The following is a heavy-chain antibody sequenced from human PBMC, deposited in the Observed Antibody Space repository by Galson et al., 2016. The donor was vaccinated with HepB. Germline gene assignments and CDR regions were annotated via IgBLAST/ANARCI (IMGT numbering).Heavy chain of an antibody. J-gene: IGHJ5*02. D-gene: IGHD7-27*01. V-gene: IGHV5-10-1*01. CDR2: VDATNSYT. Sequence: QSGAEVKKPGESLRIPCYLSGATVTNSWIGWVRQVPGKGLEWMGRVDATNSYTFYSPSFQGHVTISADKSINTAYLQWSSLKPSDTAIYFCAETVLTAVGDWFDPWGRGTLVTVSS. CDR3: AETVLTAVGDWFDP. CDR1: GATVTNSW.